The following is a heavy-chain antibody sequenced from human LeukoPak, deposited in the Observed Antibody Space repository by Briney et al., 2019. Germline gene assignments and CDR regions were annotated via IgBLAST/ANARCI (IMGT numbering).Heavy chain of an antibody. CDR1: GFTFSSYA. CDR2: ISGSGGST. V-gene: IGHV3-23*01. D-gene: IGHD1-26*01. Sequence: GGSPRLSCAASGFTFSSYAMSWVRQAPGKGLEWVSAISGSGGSTYYADSVKGRFTISRDNSKNTLYLQMNSLRAEDTAVYYCAKDLGATHWFDPWGQGTLVTVSS. J-gene: IGHJ5*02. CDR3: AKDLGATHWFDP.